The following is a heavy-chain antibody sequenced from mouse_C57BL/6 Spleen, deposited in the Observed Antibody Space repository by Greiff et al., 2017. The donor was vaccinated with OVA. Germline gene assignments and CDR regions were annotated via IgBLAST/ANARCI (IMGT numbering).Heavy chain of an antibody. Sequence: VQLQQPGAELVKPGASVKLSCKASGYTFTSYWMQWVKQRPGQGLEWIGEIDPSDNYTNYNQKFKGKATLTVDTSSSTAYLQLSILTSEDSAVYYCARGGYGNSLWGQGTTLTVSS. D-gene: IGHD2-1*01. CDR3: ARGGYGNSL. CDR2: IDPSDNYT. CDR1: GYTFTSYW. V-gene: IGHV1-50*01. J-gene: IGHJ2*01.